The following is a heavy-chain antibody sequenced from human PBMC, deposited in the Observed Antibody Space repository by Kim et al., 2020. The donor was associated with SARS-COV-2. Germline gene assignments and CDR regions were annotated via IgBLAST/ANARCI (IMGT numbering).Heavy chain of an antibody. V-gene: IGHV3-30*18. CDR1: GFTFSSYG. D-gene: IGHD6-13*01. CDR3: AKDLPKDNSSSWYTEIYYYYGMDV. CDR2: ISYDGSNK. J-gene: IGHJ6*02. Sequence: GGSLRLSCAASGFTFSSYGMHWVRQAPGKGLEWVAVISYDGSNKYYADSVKGRFTISRDNSKNTLYLQMNSLRAEDTAVYYCAKDLPKDNSSSWYTEIYYYYGMDVWGQGTTVTISS.